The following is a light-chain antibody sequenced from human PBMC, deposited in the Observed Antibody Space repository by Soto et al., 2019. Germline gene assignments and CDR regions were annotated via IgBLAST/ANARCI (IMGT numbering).Light chain of an antibody. J-gene: IGKJ1*01. V-gene: IGKV1-5*01. Sequence: DVQLIQSPSTLSSSIGDRVTITCRVSQPIRDWVAWYQQKPGKAPKLLIYDATSSDSGVPSRFSGSGSETEFTLTISSLQPCDFATYYCQQYESDSNTFGQGPRVEL. CDR3: QQYESDSNT. CDR2: DAT. CDR1: QPIRDW.